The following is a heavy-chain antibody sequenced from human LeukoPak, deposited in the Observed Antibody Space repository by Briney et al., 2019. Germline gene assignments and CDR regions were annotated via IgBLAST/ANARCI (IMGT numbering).Heavy chain of an antibody. J-gene: IGHJ4*02. CDR3: EKSASVWYLLHY. CDR1: GFIFSYYG. V-gene: IGHV3-33*06. CDR2: IWYDGSNR. Sequence: GGSLRLSCAASGFIFSYYGMHWVRQAPGKGLEWVAVIWYDGSNRYYADSLKGRLTISRDNSKNTLYLQMSSLRAEDTAIYYCEKSASVWYLLHYWGQGTLVTVSS. D-gene: IGHD6-19*01.